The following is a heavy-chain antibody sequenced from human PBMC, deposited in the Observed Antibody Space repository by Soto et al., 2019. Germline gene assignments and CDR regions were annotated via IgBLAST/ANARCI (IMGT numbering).Heavy chain of an antibody. V-gene: IGHV4-30-4*01. CDR2: IYYSGST. Sequence: PSETLSLTCTVSGGSISSGDYYWSRIRQPPGKGLEWIGYIYYSGSTYYNPSLKSRVTISVDTSKNQFSLKLSSVTAADTAVYYCARVSSSWFHYYGMDVWGQGTTVTVSS. CDR1: GGSISSGDYY. D-gene: IGHD6-13*01. CDR3: ARVSSSWFHYYGMDV. J-gene: IGHJ6*02.